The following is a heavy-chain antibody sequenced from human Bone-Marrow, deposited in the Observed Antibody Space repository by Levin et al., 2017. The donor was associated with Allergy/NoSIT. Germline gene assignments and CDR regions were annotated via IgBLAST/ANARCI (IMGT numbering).Heavy chain of an antibody. V-gene: IGHV4-38-2*02. D-gene: IGHD4-17*01. CDR1: GYSISSGYY. CDR3: ARDSGDYGDYELDY. CDR2: IYHSGST. J-gene: IGHJ4*02. Sequence: KTSETLSLTCAVSGYSISSGYYWGWIRQPPGKGLEWIGSIYHSGSTYYNPSLKSRVTISVDTSKNQFSLKLSSVTAADTAVYYCARDSGDYGDYELDYWGQGTLVTVSS.